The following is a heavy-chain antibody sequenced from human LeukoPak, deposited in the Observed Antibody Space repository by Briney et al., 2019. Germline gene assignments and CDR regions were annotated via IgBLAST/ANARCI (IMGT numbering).Heavy chain of an antibody. V-gene: IGHV4-59*01. D-gene: IGHD6-13*01. J-gene: IGHJ4*02. Sequence: PSETLSLTCTVSGGSISSYYWSWIRQPPGKGLEWIGYIYYRRSTNYNPSLKSRVTISVDTSKNQFSLKLSSVTAADTAVYYCAREHSSSWVDYWGQGILVSVSS. CDR3: AREHSSSWVDY. CDR1: GGSISSYY. CDR2: IYYRRST.